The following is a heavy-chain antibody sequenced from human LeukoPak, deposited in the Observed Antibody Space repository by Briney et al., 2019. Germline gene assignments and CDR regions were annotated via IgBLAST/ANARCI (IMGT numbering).Heavy chain of an antibody. J-gene: IGHJ5*02. CDR1: GGSISSGYNY. Sequence: SQTLSLTCTVSGGSISSGYNYWSWIRQPAGKGLEWIGRIYTSGTTNYNPSLKSRVTISQDTSNNQFSLKLSSVTAADTAVYYCARTVLWFPYGGVDPWGQGTLVTVSS. V-gene: IGHV4-61*02. D-gene: IGHD3-10*01. CDR2: IYTSGTT. CDR3: ARTVLWFPYGGVDP.